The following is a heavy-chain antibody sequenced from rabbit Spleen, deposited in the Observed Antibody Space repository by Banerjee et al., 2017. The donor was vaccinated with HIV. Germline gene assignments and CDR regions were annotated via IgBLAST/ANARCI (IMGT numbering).Heavy chain of an antibody. V-gene: IGHV1S43*01. CDR1: GFSFSSSYW. CDR2: IYTGNDNT. D-gene: IGHD1-1*01. CDR3: ARMQAGGYLLALNL. Sequence: QEQLVESGGGLVQPEGSLTLTCTASGFSFSSSYWICWVRQAPGKGLEWIGCIYTGNDNTWYASWAKGRLTITRSTSLNTVDLKMTSLTAADTATYFCARMQAGGYLLALNLWGPGTLVTVS. J-gene: IGHJ4*01.